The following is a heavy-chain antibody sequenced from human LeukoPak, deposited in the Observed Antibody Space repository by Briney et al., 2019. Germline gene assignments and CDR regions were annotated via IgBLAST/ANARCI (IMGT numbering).Heavy chain of an antibody. Sequence: PGGSLRLSCAASGFTFSSYAMHWVRQAPGKGLEGVAVISYDGSNKYYADSVKGRFTISRDNSKNTLYLQMNSLRAEDTAVYYCARDLAAAGTTPVDYWGQGTLVTVSS. CDR3: ARDLAAAGTTPVDY. CDR1: GFTFSSYA. CDR2: ISYDGSNK. V-gene: IGHV3-30*04. J-gene: IGHJ4*02. D-gene: IGHD6-13*01.